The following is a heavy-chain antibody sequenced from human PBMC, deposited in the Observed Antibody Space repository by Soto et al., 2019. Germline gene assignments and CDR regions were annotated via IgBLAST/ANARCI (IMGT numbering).Heavy chain of an antibody. CDR1: GYSFTSYW. V-gene: IGHV5-51*01. CDR2: IYPGDSDT. Sequence: PGESLKISCKGSGYSFTSYWIGWVRQMPGKGLEWMGIIYPGDSDTRYSPSFQGQVTISADKSISTAYLQWSSLKASDTAMYYCARHSEGVYSNYDHYMDVWGKGTTVTVSS. D-gene: IGHD4-4*01. J-gene: IGHJ6*03. CDR3: ARHSEGVYSNYDHYMDV.